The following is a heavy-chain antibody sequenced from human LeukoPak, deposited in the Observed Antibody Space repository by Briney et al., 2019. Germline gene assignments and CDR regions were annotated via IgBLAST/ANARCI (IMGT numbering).Heavy chain of an antibody. J-gene: IGHJ4*02. CDR1: GFTFSNYG. Sequence: PGGSLRLSCAASGFTFSNYGMHWVRQAPGKGLEWVAVIWYDGSNKYYGDSVKGRFTISRDNSKNKLYLQMNSLRPEDTAVYYCARDVQYYFDYWGQGTLVTVSS. V-gene: IGHV3-33*01. CDR2: IWYDGSNK. CDR3: ARDVQYYFDY.